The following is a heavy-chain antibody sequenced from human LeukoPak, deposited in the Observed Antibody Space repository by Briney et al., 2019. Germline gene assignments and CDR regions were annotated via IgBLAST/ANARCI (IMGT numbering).Heavy chain of an antibody. CDR3: AKALHSNPYYYYYMDV. CDR2: ISGSGGST. V-gene: IGHV3-23*01. Sequence: GGSLRLSCAASGFTFSSYAMSWVRQAPGKGLEWVSAISGSGGSTYYADSVQGRFTISRDNSKNTLYLQMNSLRAEDTAVYYCAKALHSNPYYYYYMDVWGKGTTVTVSS. J-gene: IGHJ6*03. D-gene: IGHD4-11*01. CDR1: GFTFSSYA.